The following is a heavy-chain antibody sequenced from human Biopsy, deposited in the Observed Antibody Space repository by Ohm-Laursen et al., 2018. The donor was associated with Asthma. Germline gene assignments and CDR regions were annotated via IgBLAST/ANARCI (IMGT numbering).Heavy chain of an antibody. CDR1: GYNFISFA. V-gene: IGHV1-3*04. CDR3: ARTFHHFLAGQVKDFFCV. D-gene: IGHD3/OR15-3a*01. Sequence: ASVKVSCKASGYNFISFAIHWVRQAPGQRLEWMGWVNTGNGDTKYSQKFQGRVTITRDTSASTAYMELRSLRSEDTATYYCARTFHHFLAGQVKDFFCVWGQGKKVPRSS. J-gene: IGHJ3*01. CDR2: VNTGNGDT.